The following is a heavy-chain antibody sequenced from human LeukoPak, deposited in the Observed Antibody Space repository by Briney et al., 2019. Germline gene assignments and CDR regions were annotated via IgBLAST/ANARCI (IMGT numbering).Heavy chain of an antibody. D-gene: IGHD6-13*01. CDR1: GYTFTGYY. V-gene: IGHV1-46*01. CDR3: ARDPRSWDLAAAGRYYYYMDV. CDR2: INPSGGST. Sequence: ASVKVSCKASGYTFTGYYMYWVRQAPGQGLEWMGIINPSGGSTSYAQKFQGRGTMTRDMSTSTVYMELSSLRSEDTAVYYCARDPRSWDLAAAGRYYYYMDVWGKGTTVTVSS. J-gene: IGHJ6*03.